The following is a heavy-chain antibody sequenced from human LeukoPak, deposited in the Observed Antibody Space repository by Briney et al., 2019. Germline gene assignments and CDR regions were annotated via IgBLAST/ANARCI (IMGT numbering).Heavy chain of an antibody. Sequence: ASVKVSCRASGGTFSSYAISWVRQAPGQGLEWMGRIIPILGIANYAQKFQGRVTITADKSTSTAYMELSSLRSEDTAVYYCARDPRRDLAVGGYSSSWTEETDFWGQGTLVTVSS. CDR2: IIPILGIA. CDR1: GGTFSSYA. CDR3: ARDPRRDLAVGGYSSSWTEETDF. V-gene: IGHV1-69*04. J-gene: IGHJ4*02. D-gene: IGHD6-13*01.